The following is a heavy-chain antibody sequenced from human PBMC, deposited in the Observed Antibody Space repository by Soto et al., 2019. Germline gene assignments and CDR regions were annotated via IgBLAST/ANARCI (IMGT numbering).Heavy chain of an antibody. CDR3: ARRAETNGWNGFGADKYYFDF. CDR2: LNPNTGNS. V-gene: IGHV1-8*01. CDR1: GYTFTSYD. J-gene: IGHJ4*02. D-gene: IGHD1-1*01. Sequence: WASVKVSCKASGYTFTSYDIYWVRQATGQGLEWMGWLNPNTGNSGYAQKFQGRITVTSDTSINTVHMELSSLRSEDTAVYYCARRAETNGWNGFGADKYYFDFWGQGTLVTVSS.